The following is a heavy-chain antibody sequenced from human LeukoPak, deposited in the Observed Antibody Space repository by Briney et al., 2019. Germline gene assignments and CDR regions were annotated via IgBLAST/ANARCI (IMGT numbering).Heavy chain of an antibody. Sequence: PGRSLRLSCAASGFTFSSYAMHWVRQAPGKGLEWVAVISYDGSNKYYADSVKGRFTISRDNSKNTLYLQMNSLRTEDTAVYYCAKSWGGSSQDYFYYYMDVWGKGTTVTVSS. CDR3: AKSWGGSSQDYFYYYMDV. D-gene: IGHD1-26*01. CDR1: GFTFSSYA. V-gene: IGHV3-30-3*01. CDR2: ISYDGSNK. J-gene: IGHJ6*03.